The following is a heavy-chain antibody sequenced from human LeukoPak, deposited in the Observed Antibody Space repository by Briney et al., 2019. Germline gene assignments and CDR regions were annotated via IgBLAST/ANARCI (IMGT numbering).Heavy chain of an antibody. CDR2: IYYSGST. CDR3: ARSWWYSGYM. Sequence: PSETLSLTCTVSGGSISSSSYYWGWIRQPPGKGLEWIGSIYYSGSTYYNPSLKSRVTISVDTSKNQFSLKLSSVTAADTAVYYCARSWWYSGYMWGQGTLVTVSS. J-gene: IGHJ4*02. V-gene: IGHV4-39*01. CDR1: GGSISSSSYY. D-gene: IGHD1-26*01.